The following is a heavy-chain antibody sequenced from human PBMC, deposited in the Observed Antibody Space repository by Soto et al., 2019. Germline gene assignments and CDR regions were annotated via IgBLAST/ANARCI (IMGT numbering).Heavy chain of an antibody. J-gene: IGHJ6*02. CDR2: INAGNGNT. CDR1: GYTFTSYA. CDR3: ARDQKLYSSSWFKPNLYYYGMDV. V-gene: IGHV1-3*01. D-gene: IGHD6-13*01. Sequence: ASVKVSCKASGYTFTSYAMHWVRQAPGQRLEWMGWINAGNGNTKYSQKFQGRVTITRDTSASTAYMELSSLRSEDTAVYYCARDQKLYSSSWFKPNLYYYGMDVWGQGTTVTAP.